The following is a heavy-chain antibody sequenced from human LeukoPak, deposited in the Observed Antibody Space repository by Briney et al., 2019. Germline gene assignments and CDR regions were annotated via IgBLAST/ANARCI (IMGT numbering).Heavy chain of an antibody. Sequence: GASVKVSCKASGYTFTSYDINWVRQATGQGLEWMGWMNPNSGNTGYAQKFQGRVTITRNTSISKAYMELSSLRSEDTAVYYCARAGYCSGGSCAGRYWGQGTLVTVSS. CDR2: MNPNSGNT. V-gene: IGHV1-8*03. D-gene: IGHD2-15*01. CDR3: ARAGYCSGGSCAGRY. J-gene: IGHJ4*02. CDR1: GYTFTSYD.